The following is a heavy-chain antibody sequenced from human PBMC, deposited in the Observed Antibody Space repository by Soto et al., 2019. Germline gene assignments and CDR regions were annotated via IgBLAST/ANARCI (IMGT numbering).Heavy chain of an antibody. J-gene: IGHJ6*02. Sequence: SETLSLTCAVYGGSFSGYYWSWIRQPPGKGLEWIGEINHSGSTNYNPSLKSRVTISVDTSKNQFSLKLSSVTAADTAVYYCARVNAAARVWYYYGMDVWGQGTTVTVSS. CDR1: GGSFSGYY. V-gene: IGHV4-34*01. CDR2: INHSGST. D-gene: IGHD6-13*01. CDR3: ARVNAAARVWYYYGMDV.